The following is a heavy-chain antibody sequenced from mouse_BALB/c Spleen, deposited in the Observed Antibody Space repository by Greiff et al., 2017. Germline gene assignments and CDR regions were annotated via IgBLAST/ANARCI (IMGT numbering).Heavy chain of an antibody. CDR2: ISYDGSN. J-gene: IGHJ4*01. V-gene: IGHV3-6*02. CDR1: GYSITSGYY. D-gene: IGHD2-1*01. CDR3: ARVGSYGNYEADY. Sequence: ESGPGLVKPSQSLSLTCSVTGYSITSGYYWNWIRQFPGNKLEWMGYISYDGSNNYNPSLKNRISITRDTSKNQFFLKLNSVTTEDTATYYCARVGSYGNYEADYWGQGTSVTVSS.